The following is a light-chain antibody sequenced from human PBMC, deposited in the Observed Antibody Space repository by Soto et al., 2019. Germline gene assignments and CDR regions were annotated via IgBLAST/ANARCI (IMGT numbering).Light chain of an antibody. J-gene: IGKJ1*01. Sequence: EIVMTQSPATLSVSPGERATLSCRASQSVSNNLAWYQKKPGQPPRLLIYGASTRATGIPARFSGSGSGTDITLIISSLHSDDFAVYYYQQYNNWWTFGQGTKVEIK. CDR3: QQYNNWWT. CDR2: GAS. CDR1: QSVSNN. V-gene: IGKV3-15*01.